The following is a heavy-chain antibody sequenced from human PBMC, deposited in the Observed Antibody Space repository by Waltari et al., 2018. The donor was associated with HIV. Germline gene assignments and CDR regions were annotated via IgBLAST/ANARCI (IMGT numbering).Heavy chain of an antibody. CDR1: GDSISSYY. V-gene: IGHV4-59*01. D-gene: IGHD3-16*01. Sequence: QVQVQESGPGLVKPSETLSLTCTVSGDSISSYYWSWIRQPPGKGRELVGTVYYTGTTHYNPSLKSRVTISLDTSKRQFFLRLTSVTAADTAVYYCARVGAASRNYFYYGVDVWGQGSTVTVSS. CDR3: ARVGAASRNYFYYGVDV. J-gene: IGHJ6*02. CDR2: VYYTGTT.